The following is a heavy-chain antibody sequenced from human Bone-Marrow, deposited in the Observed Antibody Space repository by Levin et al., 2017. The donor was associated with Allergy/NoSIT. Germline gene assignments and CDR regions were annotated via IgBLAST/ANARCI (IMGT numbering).Heavy chain of an antibody. CDR2: MNPNSGNT. D-gene: IGHD6-6*01. Sequence: ASVKVSCKASGYTFTSYDINWVRQATGQGLEWMGWMNPNSGNTGYAQKFQGRVTMTRNTSISTAYMELSSLRSEDTAVYYCAREVIAARHRPSDYWGQGTLVTVSS. V-gene: IGHV1-8*01. J-gene: IGHJ4*02. CDR3: AREVIAARHRPSDY. CDR1: GYTFTSYD.